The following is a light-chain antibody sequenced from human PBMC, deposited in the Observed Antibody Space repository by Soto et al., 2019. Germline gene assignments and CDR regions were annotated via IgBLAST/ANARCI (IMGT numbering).Light chain of an antibody. CDR2: ANT. CDR1: SSNIGAGHD. J-gene: IGLJ3*02. V-gene: IGLV1-40*01. Sequence: QSVLTQPPSVSGAPGQRVTISCTGSSSNIGAGHDVHWYQQIPGTAPKLLVSANTNRPSGVPDRFSGSNSGTSASLAITGLQADDEADYYCQSFDSSLDGWVFGGGTKLTVL. CDR3: QSFDSSLDGWV.